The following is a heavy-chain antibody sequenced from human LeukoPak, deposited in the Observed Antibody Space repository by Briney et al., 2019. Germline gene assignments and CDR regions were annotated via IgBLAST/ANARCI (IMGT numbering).Heavy chain of an antibody. J-gene: IGHJ4*02. CDR3: ARVVYSGSWGYFDY. Sequence: PSETLSLTCTVSGGSITTYYCSWIRQPPGKGLEWIEYIYYSGSTNYNPSLKSRVTISVDTSKTQFSLKLRSVTAADTAVYYCARVVYSGSWGYFDYWGQGTLVTVSS. V-gene: IGHV4-59*12. D-gene: IGHD3-10*01. CDR1: GGSITTYY. CDR2: IYYSGST.